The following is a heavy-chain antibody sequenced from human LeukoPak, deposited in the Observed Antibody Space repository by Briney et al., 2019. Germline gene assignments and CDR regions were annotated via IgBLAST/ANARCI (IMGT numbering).Heavy chain of an antibody. V-gene: IGHV4-31*03. CDR2: IYYSGST. CDR3: ARVRERITMVRGAGDYFDY. J-gene: IGHJ4*02. Sequence: SETLSLTCTVSGGSISSGGYYWSWLRQHPGKGLEWIGYIYYSGSTYYNPSLKSRVTISVDTSKNQFSLKLSSVTAADTAVYYCARVRERITMVRGAGDYFDYWGQGTLVTVSS. D-gene: IGHD3-10*01. CDR1: GGSISSGGYY.